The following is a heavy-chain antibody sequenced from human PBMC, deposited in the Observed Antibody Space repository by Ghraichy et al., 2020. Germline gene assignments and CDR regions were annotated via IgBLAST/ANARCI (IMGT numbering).Heavy chain of an antibody. J-gene: IGHJ3*02. CDR3: ARWSFLSAAGTRDAFDI. CDR1: GGSFSGYY. D-gene: IGHD6-13*01. V-gene: IGHV4-34*01. CDR2: INHSGST. Sequence: SQTLSLTCAVYGGSFSGYYWSWIRQPPGKGLEWIGEINHSGSTNYNPSLKSRVTISVDTSKNQFSLKLSSVTAADTAVYYCARWSFLSAAGTRDAFDIWGQGTMVTVSS.